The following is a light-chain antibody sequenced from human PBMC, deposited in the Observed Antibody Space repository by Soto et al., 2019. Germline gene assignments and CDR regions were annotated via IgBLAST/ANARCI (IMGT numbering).Light chain of an antibody. CDR3: QQYGSSGFT. Sequence: EIVLTQSPGTLSLSPGERATLSCRASQSVSSSYLAWYQQKPGQAPRLLIYGASSRATGTPDRFSGSGSGTDFAVNISRLEPEDFAVYYCQQYGSSGFTCGPGTKVDIK. J-gene: IGKJ3*01. CDR2: GAS. CDR1: QSVSSSY. V-gene: IGKV3-20*01.